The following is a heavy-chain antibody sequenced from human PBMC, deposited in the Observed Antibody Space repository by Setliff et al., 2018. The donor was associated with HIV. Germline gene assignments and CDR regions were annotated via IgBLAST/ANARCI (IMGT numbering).Heavy chain of an antibody. CDR1: GGSISSGGYY. Sequence: PSETLSLTCNASGGSISSGGYYWSWIRQQPGMGLEWIGYIYYSGRTYYNPSLKSRITMSLDTSKNQFSLKLSSVTAADTAVYYCARVFTVAGTYYYYYMDVWGKGTTVTVSS. V-gene: IGHV4-31*03. D-gene: IGHD6-19*01. J-gene: IGHJ6*03. CDR3: ARVFTVAGTYYYYYMDV. CDR2: IYYSGRT.